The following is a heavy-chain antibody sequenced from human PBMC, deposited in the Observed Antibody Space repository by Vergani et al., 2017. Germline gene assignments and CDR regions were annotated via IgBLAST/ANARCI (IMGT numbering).Heavy chain of an antibody. CDR3: AREVEQWLDYNWFDP. CDR1: GYTFTSYA. CDR2: INAGNGNT. V-gene: IGHV1-3*01. Sequence: QVQLVQSGAEVKKPGASVKVSCKASGYTFTSYAMHWVRQAPGQRLEWMGWINAGNGNTKYSQKFQGRVTITRDTSASTAYMELSSLRSEDGAVYYCAREVEQWLDYNWFDPWGQGTLVTVSS. D-gene: IGHD6-19*01. J-gene: IGHJ5*02.